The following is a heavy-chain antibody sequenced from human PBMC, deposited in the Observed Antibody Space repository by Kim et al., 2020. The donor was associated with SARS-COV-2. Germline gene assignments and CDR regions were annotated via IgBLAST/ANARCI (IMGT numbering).Heavy chain of an antibody. CDR1: GFTFSDYY. CDR3: ARDGRAGIAAAGANYYYYYGMEV. D-gene: IGHD6-13*01. CDR2: ISSSGSTI. V-gene: IGHV3-11*01. Sequence: GGSLRLSCAASGFTFSDYYMSWIRQAPGKGLEWVSYISSSGSTIYYADSVKGRFTISRDNAKNSLYLQMNSLRAEDTAVYYCARDGRAGIAAAGANYYYYYGMEVWGRGTTVTVSS. J-gene: IGHJ6*02.